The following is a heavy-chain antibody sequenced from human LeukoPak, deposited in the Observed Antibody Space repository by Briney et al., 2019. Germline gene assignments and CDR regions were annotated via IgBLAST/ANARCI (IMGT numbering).Heavy chain of an antibody. CDR3: ARGPSGGQFDP. J-gene: IGHJ5*02. V-gene: IGHV4-59*01. D-gene: IGHD4-23*01. Sequence: SETLSLTCTVSGGSISSYYWSWIRQPPGKGLEWIGYIYYSGSTNYNPSLKSRVTISVDTSKNQFPLKLSSVTAADTAVYYCARGPSGGQFDPWGQGTLVTVSS. CDR1: GGSISSYY. CDR2: IYYSGST.